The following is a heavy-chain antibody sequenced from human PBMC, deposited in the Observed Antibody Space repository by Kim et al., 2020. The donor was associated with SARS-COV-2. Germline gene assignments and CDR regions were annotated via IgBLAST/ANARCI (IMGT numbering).Heavy chain of an antibody. D-gene: IGHD3-10*01. V-gene: IGHV4-39*01. J-gene: IGHJ2*01. CDR3: ASPLYGSGSSDL. CDR2: IYYSGST. Sequence: SETLSLTCTVSGGSISSSSYYWGWIRQPPGKGLEWIGSIYYSGSTYYNPSLKSRVTISVDTSKNQFSLKLSSVTAADTAVYYCASPLYGSGSSDLWGRGTLVTVSS. CDR1: GGSISSSSYY.